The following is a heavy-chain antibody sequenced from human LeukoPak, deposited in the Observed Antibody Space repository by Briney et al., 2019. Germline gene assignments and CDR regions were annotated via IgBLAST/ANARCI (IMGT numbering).Heavy chain of an antibody. J-gene: IGHJ3*02. CDR3: ATADGII. CDR1: GFTFSTYS. V-gene: IGHV3-21*01. Sequence: GGSLRLSCAASGFTFSTYSMNWVRQSPGKGLEWVASISSSSDYIYYADSVKGRFTISRDNAKNSLYLLMDSLSVEDSTVYYCATADGIIWGQGTAVTVSS. CDR2: ISSSSDYI.